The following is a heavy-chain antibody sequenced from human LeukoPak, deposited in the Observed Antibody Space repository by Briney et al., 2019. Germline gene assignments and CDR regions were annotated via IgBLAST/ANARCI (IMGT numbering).Heavy chain of an antibody. Sequence: GGSLRLSCTASGFTFSAYTMMWVRQAPGKGPEWVSAIRGGGGSAFYADSVKGRFTISRDNSKYTLFLQMNSLGAEDTAVYYCARDPNGDYIGAFDMWGPGTMVTVSS. J-gene: IGHJ3*02. CDR3: ARDPNGDYIGAFDM. D-gene: IGHD4-17*01. CDR1: GFTFSAYT. CDR2: IRGGGGSA. V-gene: IGHV3-23*01.